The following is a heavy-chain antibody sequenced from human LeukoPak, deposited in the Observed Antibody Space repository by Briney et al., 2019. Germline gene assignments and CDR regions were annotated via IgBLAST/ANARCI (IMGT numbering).Heavy chain of an antibody. CDR1: GFPFNSYA. Sequence: GGALLLSCAASGFPFNSYALSWGRPAPGKGREWVSAISGSGDNTYYADSVKGRFTISRDNSKNTLYLQMNNLRAEDTAVYYCATSPTFDPWGQGTLVTVSS. J-gene: IGHJ5*02. V-gene: IGHV3-23*01. CDR3: ATSPTFDP. CDR2: ISGSGDNT.